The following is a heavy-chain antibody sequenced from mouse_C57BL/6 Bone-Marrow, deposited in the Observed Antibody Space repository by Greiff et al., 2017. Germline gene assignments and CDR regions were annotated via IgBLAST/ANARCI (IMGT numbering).Heavy chain of an antibody. CDR1: GYTFTGYW. CDR3: ARGYYGNSYYFDY. D-gene: IGHD2-1*01. Sequence: QVQLQQSGAELMKPGASVKLSCKATGYTFTGYWIEWVKQRPGHGLEWIGEILPGSGSTNYNEKFKGKAPLTADTSSNTAYMQLCSLTTEYSSIYYCARGYYGNSYYFDYWGQGTTLTVAS. V-gene: IGHV1-9*01. J-gene: IGHJ2*01. CDR2: ILPGSGST.